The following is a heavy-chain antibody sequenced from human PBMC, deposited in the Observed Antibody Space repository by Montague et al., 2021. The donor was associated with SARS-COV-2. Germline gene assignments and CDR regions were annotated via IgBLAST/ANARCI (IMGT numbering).Heavy chain of an antibody. CDR3: AGLGSPRITIFGVVTHNWFDP. J-gene: IGHJ5*02. V-gene: IGHV4-39*01. Sequence: SETLSLTCTVSGGSISSCSYYWGWIRQPPGKGLEWIGSIYYSGSTYYNPSLKSRVTISVDTSKNQFSLKLSSVTAADTAVYYCAGLGSPRITIFGVVTHNWFDPWGQGTLVTVSS. CDR1: GGSISSCSYY. CDR2: IYYSGST. D-gene: IGHD3-3*01.